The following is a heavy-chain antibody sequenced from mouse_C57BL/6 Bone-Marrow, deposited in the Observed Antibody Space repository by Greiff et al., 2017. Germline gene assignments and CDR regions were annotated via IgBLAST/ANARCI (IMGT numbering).Heavy chain of an antibody. D-gene: IGHD2-4*01. CDR1: GYTFTSYW. Sequence: QVQLQQPGAELVMPGASVKLSCKASGYTFTSYWMHWVKQRPGQGLEWIGEIDPSDSYTNYNQKFKDKSTLTVDKSSSTAYMQLSSLTSEDSAVYYCARNPYDYAFAYWGQGTLVTVSA. CDR2: IDPSDSYT. J-gene: IGHJ3*01. V-gene: IGHV1-69*01. CDR3: ARNPYDYAFAY.